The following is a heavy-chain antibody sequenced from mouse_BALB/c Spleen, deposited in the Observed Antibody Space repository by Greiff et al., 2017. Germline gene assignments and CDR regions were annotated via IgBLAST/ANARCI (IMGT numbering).Heavy chain of an antibody. CDR3: TRGAYDYDAMDY. V-gene: IGHV1-69*02. Sequence: QVQLQQPGAELVRPGASVKLSCKASGYTFTSYWINWVKQRPGQGLEWIGNIYPSDSYTNYNQKFKDKATLTVDKSSSTAYMQLSSPTSEDSAVYYCTRGAYDYDAMDYWGQGTSVTVSS. D-gene: IGHD6-5*01. J-gene: IGHJ4*01. CDR1: GYTFTSYW. CDR2: IYPSDSYT.